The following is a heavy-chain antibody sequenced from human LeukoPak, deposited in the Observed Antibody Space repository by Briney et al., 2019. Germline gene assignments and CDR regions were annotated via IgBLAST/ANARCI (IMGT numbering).Heavy chain of an antibody. J-gene: IGHJ4*02. CDR1: GYSISSGYF. CDR2: IYHSGTT. D-gene: IGHD1-14*01. V-gene: IGHV4-38-2*02. Sequence: SETLSLTCTVSGYSISSGYFWGWIRQPPGKGLEWIGSIYHSGTTYYNPSLKSRVTISVDTSKNQFSLKLTSVTAADTAVYYCARVIVGEPVDYWGQGTLVTVSS. CDR3: ARVIVGEPVDY.